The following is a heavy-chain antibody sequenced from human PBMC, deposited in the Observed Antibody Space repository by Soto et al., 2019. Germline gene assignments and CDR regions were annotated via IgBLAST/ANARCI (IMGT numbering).Heavy chain of an antibody. V-gene: IGHV1-18*01. CDR1: GYTFTSYG. CDR3: ARSRWKQLDPDDAFDI. J-gene: IGHJ3*02. D-gene: IGHD6-13*01. Sequence: QVQLVQSGAEVKKPGASVKVSCKASGYTFTSYGISWVRQAPGQGLEWMGWISAYNGNTNYAQKLQGRVTMTTDTSTSNAYMELRSLRSDDTAVYYCARSRWKQLDPDDAFDIWGQGTMVTVSS. CDR2: ISAYNGNT.